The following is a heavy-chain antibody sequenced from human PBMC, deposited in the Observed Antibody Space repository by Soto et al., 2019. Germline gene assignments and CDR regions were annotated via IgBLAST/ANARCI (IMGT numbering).Heavy chain of an antibody. Sequence: ASVKVSRKASGYTFTGYYMHWVRQAPGQGLEWMGWINPNSGGTNYAQKFQGRVTMTRDTSISTAYMELSRLRSDDTAVYYCARGSSGSSWVRAPGGMDVWGQGTTVTVSS. CDR2: INPNSGGT. CDR3: ARGSSGSSWVRAPGGMDV. J-gene: IGHJ6*02. V-gene: IGHV1-2*02. CDR1: GYTFTGYY. D-gene: IGHD6-13*01.